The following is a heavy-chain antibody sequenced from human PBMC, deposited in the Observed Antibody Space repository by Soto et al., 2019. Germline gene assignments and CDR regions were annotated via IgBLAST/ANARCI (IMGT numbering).Heavy chain of an antibody. CDR2: INSDGCST. J-gene: IGHJ4*02. CDR1: GFTFSSYW. D-gene: IGHD6-19*01. CDR3: ARRGAVAGLHY. V-gene: IGHV3-74*01. Sequence: VQLVESGGGLVQPGGSLRVSCASSGFTFSSYWMHWVRQAPGKGLVWVSRINSDGCSTSYADSVKGRFTISRDNAKNTLYLQMNSLRAEDTDIYDCARRGAVAGLHYWGQGTLVTVTS.